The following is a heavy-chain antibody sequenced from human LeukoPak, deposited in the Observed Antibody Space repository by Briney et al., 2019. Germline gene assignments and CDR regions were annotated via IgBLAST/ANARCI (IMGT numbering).Heavy chain of an antibody. CDR1: GFFFRSYG. D-gene: IGHD6-13*01. CDR2: IWYDGSNK. J-gene: IGHJ4*02. CDR3: ARDIVATGGRYFDH. Sequence: AGGSLRLSCAASGFFFRSYGMHWVRQTPGEGLEWVAAIWYDGSNKYYAGSVKGRFTISRDNSENTLSLQMNSLRGEDTAVYYCARDIVATGGRYFDHWGQGTLVTVSS. V-gene: IGHV3-33*01.